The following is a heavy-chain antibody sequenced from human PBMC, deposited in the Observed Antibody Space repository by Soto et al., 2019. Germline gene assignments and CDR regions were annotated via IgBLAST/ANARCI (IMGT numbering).Heavy chain of an antibody. V-gene: IGHV3-23*01. D-gene: IGHD2-2*01. CDR1: GFTFSSYA. J-gene: IGHJ6*02. CDR3: AKRIHTVLVPVALGGLDV. CDR2: ISGSGGNT. Sequence: GGSLRLSCAASGFTFSSYAMSWVRQAPGKGLEWVSGISGSGGNTSHADSVKGRFTISRDNSKNTLYLQMNSLRAEDTALYYCAKRIHTVLVPVALGGLDVWGQGTTVTVSS.